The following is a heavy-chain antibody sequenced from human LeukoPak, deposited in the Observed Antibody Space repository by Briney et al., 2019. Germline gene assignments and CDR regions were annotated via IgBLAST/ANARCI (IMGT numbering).Heavy chain of an antibody. V-gene: IGHV3-7*01. CDR1: GFTFSSYE. J-gene: IGHJ4*02. CDR2: IKQDGSEK. CDR3: ARDGALGEDY. D-gene: IGHD2-21*01. Sequence: GGSLRLSCAASGFTFSSYEMNWVRQAPGKGLEWVANIKQDGSEKYYVDSVKGRFTISRDNAKNSLYLQMNSLRAEDTAVYYCARDGALGEDYWGQGTLVTVSS.